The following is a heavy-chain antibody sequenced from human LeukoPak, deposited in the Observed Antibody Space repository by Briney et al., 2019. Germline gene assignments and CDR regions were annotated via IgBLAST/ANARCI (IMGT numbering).Heavy chain of an antibody. D-gene: IGHD3-3*01. CDR3: AGSPQNYDFWSGYGAYYGMDV. V-gene: IGHV3-33*01. CDR2: IWYDGSNK. Sequence: SGGSLRLSCAASGVTFSSYGMHWVRQAPGKGLEWVAVIWYDGSNKYYADSVKGRFTISRDNSKNTLYLQMNSLRAEDTAVYYCAGSPQNYDFWSGYGAYYGMDVWGQGTTVTVSS. J-gene: IGHJ6*02. CDR1: GVTFSSYG.